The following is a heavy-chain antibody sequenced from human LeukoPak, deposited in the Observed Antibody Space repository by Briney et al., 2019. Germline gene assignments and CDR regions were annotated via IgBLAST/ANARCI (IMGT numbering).Heavy chain of an antibody. V-gene: IGHV1-69*05. J-gene: IGHJ4*02. CDR3: ARGHSSGWYR. CDR2: IIPIFGTA. D-gene: IGHD6-19*01. Sequence: GAPVTVSCKGSGGTFSSYAISWGGQAPGQRLEWMGGIIPIFGTANYAQKFQGRVTITTDESTSTAYMELSSLRSEDTAVYYCARGHSSGWYRWGQGTLVTVSS. CDR1: GGTFSSYA.